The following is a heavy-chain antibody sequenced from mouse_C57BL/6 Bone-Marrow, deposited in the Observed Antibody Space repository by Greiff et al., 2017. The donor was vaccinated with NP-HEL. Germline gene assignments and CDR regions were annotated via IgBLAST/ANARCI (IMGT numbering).Heavy chain of an antibody. CDR1: GFSLSTSGMG. CDR3: ARRSGRLYDGYYGFAY. Sequence: QVTLKVCGPGILQSSQTLSLTCSFSGFSLSTSGMGVSWIRQPSGKGLEWLAHIYWDDDKRYNPSLKSRLTISKDTSRNQVFLKITSVDTADTATYYCARRSGRLYDGYYGFAYWGQGTLVTVSA. J-gene: IGHJ3*01. D-gene: IGHD2-3*01. V-gene: IGHV8-12*01. CDR2: IYWDDDK.